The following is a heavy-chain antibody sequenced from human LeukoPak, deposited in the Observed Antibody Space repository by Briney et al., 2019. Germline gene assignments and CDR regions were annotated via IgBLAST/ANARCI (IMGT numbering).Heavy chain of an antibody. CDR3: AREPQDYSNYGYYYYGMDV. CDR2: IYYSGST. V-gene: IGHV4-31*03. J-gene: IGHJ6*02. Sequence: SETLSLTCTVSGGSISSGGYYWSWIRQHPGKGLEWIGYIYYSGSTYYNPSLKSRVTISVDASKNQFSLKLSSVTAADTAVYYCAREPQDYSNYGYYYYGMDVWGQGTTVTVSS. D-gene: IGHD4-11*01. CDR1: GGSISSGGYY.